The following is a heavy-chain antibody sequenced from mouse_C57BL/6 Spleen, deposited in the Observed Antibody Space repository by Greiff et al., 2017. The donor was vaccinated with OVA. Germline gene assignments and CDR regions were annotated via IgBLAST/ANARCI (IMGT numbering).Heavy chain of an antibody. Sequence: VKLQQSGAELVKPGASVKISCKASGYAFSSYWMNWVKQRPGKGLEWIGQIYPGDGDTNYNGKFKGKATLTADKSSSTAYMQLSSLTSEDSAVYFCARVIRYGNYWYFDVWGTGTTVTVSS. J-gene: IGHJ1*03. CDR3: ARVIRYGNYWYFDV. CDR2: IYPGDGDT. D-gene: IGHD2-1*01. V-gene: IGHV1-80*01. CDR1: GYAFSSYW.